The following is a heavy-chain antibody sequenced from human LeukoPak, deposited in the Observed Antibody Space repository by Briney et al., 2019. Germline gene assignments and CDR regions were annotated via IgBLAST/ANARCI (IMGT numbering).Heavy chain of an antibody. CDR1: GYTFTSYG. J-gene: IGHJ6*03. CDR3: ARDDLRYFDPQASGFYYYYYMDV. D-gene: IGHD3-9*01. V-gene: IGHV1-18*01. Sequence: ASVKVSCKASGYTFTSYGISWVRQAPGQGLEWMGWISAYNGNTNYAQKLQGRVTMTTDTSTSTAYMELRSLRSDDTAVYYCARDDLRYFDPQASGFYYYYYMDVWGKGTTVTISS. CDR2: ISAYNGNT.